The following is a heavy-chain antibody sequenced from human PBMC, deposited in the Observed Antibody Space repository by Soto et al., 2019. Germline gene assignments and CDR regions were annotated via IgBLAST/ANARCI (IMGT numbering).Heavy chain of an antibody. V-gene: IGHV4-59*01. Sequence: QVQLQESGPGLVKPSETLSLTCTVSGGSISSYYWSWIRQPPGKGLEWIGYIYYSGSTNYNPSLKRRVTISVDTSKNQFSLKLSSVTAADTAGYYCARGGPYGDHKYVYWGQGTLVTVSS. D-gene: IGHD4-17*01. CDR2: IYYSGST. CDR3: ARGGPYGDHKYVY. J-gene: IGHJ4*02. CDR1: GGSISSYY.